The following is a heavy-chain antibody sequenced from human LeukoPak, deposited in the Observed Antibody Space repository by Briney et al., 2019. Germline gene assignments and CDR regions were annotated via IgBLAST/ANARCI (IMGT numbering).Heavy chain of an antibody. CDR2: ISYDGSNK. CDR1: GFIFSSYA. D-gene: IGHD2-8*01. Sequence: PGGSLRLSCAASGFIFSSYAMHWVRQAPGKGLEWVAVISYDGSNKYYADSVKGRFTISRDNSKNTLYLQMNSLRAEDTAVYYCARGLGYCTNGVCGGGYYYYYGMDVWGQGTTVTVSS. J-gene: IGHJ6*02. CDR3: ARGLGYCTNGVCGGGYYYYYGMDV. V-gene: IGHV3-30-3*01.